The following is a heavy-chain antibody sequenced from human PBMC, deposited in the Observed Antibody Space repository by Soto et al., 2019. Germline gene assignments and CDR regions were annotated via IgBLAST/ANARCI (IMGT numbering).Heavy chain of an antibody. CDR2: IHYSGST. J-gene: IGHJ4*02. CDR3: ARRPELRARRYYFDY. D-gene: IGHD1-7*01. Sequence: SETLSLTCTVSGGSISSDFFHWGWIRQPPGKGLEWIGSIHYSGSTYYNPSLKSRVTISVDTSKNQFSLKLSSVTAADTAVYYCARRPELRARRYYFDYWGPGTLVTVSS. CDR1: GGSISSDFFH. V-gene: IGHV4-39*01.